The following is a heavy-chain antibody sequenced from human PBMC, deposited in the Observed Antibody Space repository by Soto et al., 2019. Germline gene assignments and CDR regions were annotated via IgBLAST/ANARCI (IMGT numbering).Heavy chain of an antibody. CDR2: IYYSGST. J-gene: IGHJ4*02. CDR3: ARDRYYGSGTN. D-gene: IGHD3-10*01. Sequence: QVQLQESGPGLVKPSQTLSLTCTVSGCSISSGDHYWSWIRQPPGKGLEWIGYIYYSGSTYYNPSLKSLVTISVDASKNQFSLKLSSVSAADTAVYYCARDRYYGSGTNWGQGTLVTVSS. CDR1: GCSISSGDHY. V-gene: IGHV4-30-4*01.